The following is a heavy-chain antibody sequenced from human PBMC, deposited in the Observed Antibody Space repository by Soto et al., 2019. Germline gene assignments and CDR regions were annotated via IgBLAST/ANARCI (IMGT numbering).Heavy chain of an antibody. CDR2: ISNRGDST. D-gene: IGHD6-13*01. CDR3: AKDALSTSWYEFDY. CDR1: GFIFSSYA. V-gene: IGHV3-23*01. Sequence: GGSLRLSCASSGFIFSSYAMSWVRQAPGKGLEWVSGISNRGDSTYYADSVKGRFTISRDNSKKTLYLQMNSLRGEDTAVYYCAKDALSTSWYEFDYWGQGTLVTVSS. J-gene: IGHJ4*02.